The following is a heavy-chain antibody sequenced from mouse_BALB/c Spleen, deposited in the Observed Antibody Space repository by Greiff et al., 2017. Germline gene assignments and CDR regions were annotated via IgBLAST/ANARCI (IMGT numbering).Heavy chain of an antibody. CDR2: IYPGDGDT. Sequence: QVQLKESGAELARPGASVKLSCKASGYTFTSYWMQWVKQRPGQGLEWIGAIYPGDGDTRYTQKFKGKATLTADKSSSTAYMQLSSLASEDSAVYYCASRRSYDYYAMDYWGQGTSVTVSS. J-gene: IGHJ4*01. V-gene: IGHV1-87*01. CDR1: GYTFTSYW. CDR3: ASRRSYDYYAMDY.